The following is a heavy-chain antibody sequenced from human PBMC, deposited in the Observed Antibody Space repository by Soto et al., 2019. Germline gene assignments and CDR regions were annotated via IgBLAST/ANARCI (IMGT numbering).Heavy chain of an antibody. J-gene: IGHJ4*02. CDR2: IWYDGSNK. CDR3: ARAAGPSNPYYFDY. D-gene: IGHD6-13*01. Sequence: PGGPLRLSCAASGFTFSSYGMHWVRQAPGKGLEWVAVIWYDGSNKYYADSVKGRFTISRDNSKNTLYLQMNSLRAEDTAVYYCARAAGPSNPYYFDYWGQGTLVTVSS. V-gene: IGHV3-33*01. CDR1: GFTFSSYG.